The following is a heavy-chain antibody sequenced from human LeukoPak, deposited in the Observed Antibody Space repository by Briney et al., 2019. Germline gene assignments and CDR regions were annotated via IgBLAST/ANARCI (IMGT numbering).Heavy chain of an antibody. V-gene: IGHV4-59*11. CDR2: ISYSGST. J-gene: IGHJ5*02. D-gene: IGHD5-18*01. Sequence: SETLSLTCTVSGGSISSHYWSWIRQPPEKGLEWIGYISYSGSTNYNSSLKSRVTISVDTSKDHFSLKLSSVTAADTAVYYCARDHGYSYGYSWFDPWGQGTLVTVSS. CDR3: ARDHGYSYGYSWFDP. CDR1: GGSISSHY.